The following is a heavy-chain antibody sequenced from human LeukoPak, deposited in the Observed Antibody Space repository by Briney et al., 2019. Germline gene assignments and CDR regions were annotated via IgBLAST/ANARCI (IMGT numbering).Heavy chain of an antibody. Sequence: PSETLSLTCAVYGGSFSGYYWSWIRQPPGKGLEWIGEINHSGSTNYNPSLKSRVTISIDTSKNQFSPKLSSVTAAETAVYYCARARLLYYYDSSGYYYSWGFDYWGQGTLVTVSS. D-gene: IGHD3-22*01. CDR3: ARARLLYYYDSSGYYYSWGFDY. J-gene: IGHJ4*02. V-gene: IGHV4-34*01. CDR2: INHSGST. CDR1: GGSFSGYY.